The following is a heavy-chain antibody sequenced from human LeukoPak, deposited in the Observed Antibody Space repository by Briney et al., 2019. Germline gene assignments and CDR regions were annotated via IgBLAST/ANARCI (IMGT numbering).Heavy chain of an antibody. CDR2: INPNSGGT. V-gene: IGHV1-2*02. D-gene: IGHD2-2*01. Sequence: ASVKVSCKASGYTFTGYYMHWVRQAPGQGLEWMGWINPNSGGTNYAQKFQGRVTMTRDTSISTAYMELSRLRSDDTAVYYCAREVVVVPAARGAFDIWGQGTMVTVSS. CDR1: GYTFTGYY. CDR3: AREVVVVPAARGAFDI. J-gene: IGHJ3*02.